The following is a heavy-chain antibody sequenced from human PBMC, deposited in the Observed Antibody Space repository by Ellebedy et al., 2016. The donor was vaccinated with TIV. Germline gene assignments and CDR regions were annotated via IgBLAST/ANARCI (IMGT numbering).Heavy chain of an antibody. CDR2: ISGSGYST. CDR3: AKLLLTVVTPSAFDI. Sequence: GGSLRLSXAASGFTFDDYGMSWVRQAPGKGLEWVSTISGSGYSTYYADSVKGRFTISRDNSKNTLYMQMNSLRAEDTAVYYCAKLLLTVVTPSAFDIWGQGTMVTVSS. CDR1: GFTFDDYG. J-gene: IGHJ3*02. D-gene: IGHD4-23*01. V-gene: IGHV3-23*01.